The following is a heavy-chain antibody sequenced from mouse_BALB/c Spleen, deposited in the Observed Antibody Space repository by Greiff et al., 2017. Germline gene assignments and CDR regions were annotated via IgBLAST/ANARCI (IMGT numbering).Heavy chain of an antibody. Sequence: EVQLVESGGGLVQPGGSRKLSCAASGFTFSSFGMHWVRQAPEKGLEWVAYISSSSSTIYYADTVKGRFTISRDNPKNTLFLQMTSLRSEDTAMYYCAKRIDEGYAMDYWGQGTSVTVSS. J-gene: IGHJ4*01. V-gene: IGHV5-17*02. CDR2: ISSSSSTI. CDR1: GFTFSSFG. CDR3: AKRIDEGYAMDY.